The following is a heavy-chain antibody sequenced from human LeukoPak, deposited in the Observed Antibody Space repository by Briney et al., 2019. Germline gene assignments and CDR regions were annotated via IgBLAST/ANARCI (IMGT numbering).Heavy chain of an antibody. Sequence: ASVKVSCKASGYTFSGYYIHWVRQAPGQGLEWMGWINPNTGGTKYAQRFQDRVTMTRDTSISTAYMELSRLRSDDTAVYYCASMTTVTKGFDPWGQGTLVTVSS. V-gene: IGHV1-2*02. CDR3: ASMTTVTKGFDP. CDR2: INPNTGGT. J-gene: IGHJ5*02. D-gene: IGHD4-17*01. CDR1: GYTFSGYY.